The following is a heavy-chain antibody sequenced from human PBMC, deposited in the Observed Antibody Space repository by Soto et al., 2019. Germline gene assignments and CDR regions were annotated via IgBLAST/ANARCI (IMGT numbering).Heavy chain of an antibody. V-gene: IGHV1-18*01. Sequence: SVTLSWKAAGYTFSDSRISRVRKDPGQGLEWMGGINSDNGNTNNAQHLQGRVTLTTAISTSTAYMELSTLRSDDTAVYYCAKLLTIFGPWAMDVWGKGTTVTVSS. CDR1: GYTFSDSR. D-gene: IGHD3-3*01. J-gene: IGHJ6*04. CDR2: INSDNGNT. CDR3: AKLLTIFGPWAMDV.